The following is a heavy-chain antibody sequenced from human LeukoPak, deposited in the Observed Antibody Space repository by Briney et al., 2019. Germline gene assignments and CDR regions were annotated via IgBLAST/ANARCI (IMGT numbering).Heavy chain of an antibody. J-gene: IGHJ4*02. D-gene: IGHD1-1*01. Sequence: GESLKISCKGSGYSFTNYWIGWVRQMPGKGLEWMGIIYPGDSDTTYSPSFQGQVTISADKSISTAYLQWSSLKASDTAMYYCARRRRGMGYYFDYWGQGTLVTVSS. V-gene: IGHV5-51*01. CDR1: GYSFTNYW. CDR3: ARRRRGMGYYFDY. CDR2: IYPGDSDT.